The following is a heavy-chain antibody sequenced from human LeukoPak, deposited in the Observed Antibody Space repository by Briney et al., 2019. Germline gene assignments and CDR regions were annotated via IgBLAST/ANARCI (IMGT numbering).Heavy chain of an antibody. CDR1: GYTFTGYY. J-gene: IGHJ6*03. Sequence: ASVKVSCKASGYTFTGYYMHWVRQAPGQGLEWMGWINPNSGGTNYAQKFQGRVTMTRDTSISTAYMELSRLRSDDTAVYYCARDFYYGSGSLYVYYMDVWGKGTTVTVSS. V-gene: IGHV1-2*02. D-gene: IGHD3-10*01. CDR2: INPNSGGT. CDR3: ARDFYYGSGSLYVYYMDV.